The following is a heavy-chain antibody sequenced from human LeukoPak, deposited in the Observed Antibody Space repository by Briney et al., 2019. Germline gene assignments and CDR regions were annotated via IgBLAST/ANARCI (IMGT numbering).Heavy chain of an antibody. V-gene: IGHV3-66*01. J-gene: IGHJ5*02. CDR2: IYSGGST. CDR3: VRGVGVSRFNYFDP. CDR1: GFTVSNNY. Sequence: GGSLRLSCAASGFTVSNNYMNWVRQAPGKGLEWASVIYSGGSTYYADSVKGRFTISRDNSKNTLYLQMNSLRDDDTAVYYCVRGVGVSRFNYFDPWGQGTLVTVSS. D-gene: IGHD1-26*01.